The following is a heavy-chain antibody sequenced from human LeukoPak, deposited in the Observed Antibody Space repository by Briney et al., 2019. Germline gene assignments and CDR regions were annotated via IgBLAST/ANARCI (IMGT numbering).Heavy chain of an antibody. V-gene: IGHV4-59*08. D-gene: IGHD3-16*01. CDR1: GGSIRPYY. J-gene: IGHJ4*02. CDR3: ARPGDDVWGGPYYFDY. Sequence: PSETLSLTCAVSGGSIRPYYWSWIRQPPGKGLEWIGYIYYSGSTNYNPSLKSRVTISVDTSKNQFSLKLSSVTAADTAVYYCARPGDDVWGGPYYFDYWGQGTLVTVSS. CDR2: IYYSGST.